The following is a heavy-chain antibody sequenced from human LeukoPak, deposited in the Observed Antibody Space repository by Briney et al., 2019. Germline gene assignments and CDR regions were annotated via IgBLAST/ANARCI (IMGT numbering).Heavy chain of an antibody. Sequence: GASVKVSCKASGYTFTDRYMHRVRQAPGQGLEWMGWIGPKDGDTKYAQTFQGRVTMTRDTSISAVYMDLSDLGPDDTAVYYCARGRGGGIMLLYDYWGQGTLVTVSS. V-gene: IGHV1-2*02. D-gene: IGHD3-16*01. J-gene: IGHJ4*02. CDR3: ARGRGGGIMLLYDY. CDR1: GYTFTDRY. CDR2: IGPKDGDT.